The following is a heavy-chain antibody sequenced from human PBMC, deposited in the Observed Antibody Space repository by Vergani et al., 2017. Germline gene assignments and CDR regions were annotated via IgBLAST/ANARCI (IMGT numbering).Heavy chain of an antibody. CDR3: GRVADFYGLGSRLLDL. CDR1: GVSISINHYY. D-gene: IGHD3-10*01. CDR2: IHYSGRT. J-gene: IGHJ5*02. Sequence: QMQLQESGPGLVKPSETLSLTCSVSGVSISINHYYWNWFRQSPEKGLEWIGYIHYSGRTYYNPSLKSRTTLSIDTSKNQFSLKLNSVTAADTAVYYCGRVADFYGLGSRLLDLWGQGILVTVTS. V-gene: IGHV4-30-4*08.